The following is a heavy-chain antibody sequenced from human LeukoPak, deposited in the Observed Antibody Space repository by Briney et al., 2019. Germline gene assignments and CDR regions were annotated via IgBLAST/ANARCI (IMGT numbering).Heavy chain of an antibody. V-gene: IGHV4-34*01. CDR2: INPSGST. CDR3: ARGRHDITMIVVVMTSVSYYLDV. D-gene: IGHD3-22*01. CDR1: GGSFSGYH. Sequence: SETLSLTCAVYGGSFSGYHWTWIRQSPGKGLEWIGDINPSGSTYYNPSLKNRLTISVDTPKNQFSLKLRSVTAADTAVYYCARGRHDITMIVVVMTSVSYYLDVWGKGTTVTVSS. J-gene: IGHJ6*03.